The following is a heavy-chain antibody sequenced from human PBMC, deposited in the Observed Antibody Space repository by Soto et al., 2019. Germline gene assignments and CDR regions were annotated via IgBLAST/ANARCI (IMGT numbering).Heavy chain of an antibody. Sequence: EVQLVESGGGLVQPGESLRLSCAASGFTFSDYWIHWVRQAPGKGLVWVSRIKFDGSSANYADSVKGRFTISRDNAKATVYLQMNSLGAEDTAVYYCARGVRGHYGFDVWGQGTMVTVSS. CDR3: ARGVRGHYGFDV. V-gene: IGHV3-74*01. J-gene: IGHJ3*01. CDR1: GFTFSDYW. D-gene: IGHD3-10*01. CDR2: IKFDGSSA.